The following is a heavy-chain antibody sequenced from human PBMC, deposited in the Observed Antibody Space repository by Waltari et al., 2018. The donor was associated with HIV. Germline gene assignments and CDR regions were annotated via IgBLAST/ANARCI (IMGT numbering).Heavy chain of an antibody. CDR1: GGSISSGSYY. CDR3: ASSPGPYYFDY. Sequence: QVQLQESGPGLVKPSQTLSLTCTVSGGSISSGSYYWSWIRQPAAKGLEWIGRIYTSGSTNYNPSRKSRVTISVDTSKNQFSLKLSSVTAADTAVYYCASSPGPYYFDYWGQGTLVTVSS. J-gene: IGHJ4*02. V-gene: IGHV4-61*02. CDR2: IYTSGST. D-gene: IGHD7-27*01.